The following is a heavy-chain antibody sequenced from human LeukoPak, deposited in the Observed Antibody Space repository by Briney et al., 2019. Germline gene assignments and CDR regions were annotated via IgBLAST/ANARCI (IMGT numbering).Heavy chain of an antibody. V-gene: IGHV3-23*01. Sequence: PGGSLRLSCVPSGFTFSSYTMSWVRQAQGKGLEWVSVISGTGETTHYAESVKGRFIISRDNSKNTVHLQMNSLTAGDTGVYYCERGWFGKVGDYWGQGTLATVSS. J-gene: IGHJ4*02. CDR2: ISGTGETT. D-gene: IGHD3-10*01. CDR3: ERGWFGKVGDY. CDR1: GFTFSSYT.